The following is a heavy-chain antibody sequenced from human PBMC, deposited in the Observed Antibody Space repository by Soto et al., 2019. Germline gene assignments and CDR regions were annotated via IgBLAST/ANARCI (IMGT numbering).Heavy chain of an antibody. J-gene: IGHJ4*02. CDR3: AKESMPEHYGDTLFDY. V-gene: IGHV3-23*01. CDR2: FSAGGRA. Sequence: VQLLESGGAFVQPGGSLRLSCAASGFSINNYAVSWVRQAPGKGLEWVSTFSAGGRAYYADSVRGRFSVARDRSQNIVDLQISVLRPEDSAVYYCAKESMPEHYGDTLFDYWGQGTRVTVSS. D-gene: IGHD4-17*01. CDR1: GFSINNYA.